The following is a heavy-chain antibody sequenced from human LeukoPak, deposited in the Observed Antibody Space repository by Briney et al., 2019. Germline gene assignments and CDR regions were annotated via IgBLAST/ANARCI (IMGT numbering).Heavy chain of an antibody. D-gene: IGHD2-15*01. CDR2: ISGSGGST. CDR1: GFTFSSYA. CDR3: AKEYCSGGSCYSGVPKLDAFDI. Sequence: GGSLRLSCAAPGFTFSSYAMSWVRQAPGKGLEWVSAISGSGGSTYYADSVKGRFTISRDNSKNTLYLQMNSLRAEDTAVYYCAKEYCSGGSCYSGVPKLDAFDIWGQGTMVTVSS. J-gene: IGHJ3*02. V-gene: IGHV3-23*01.